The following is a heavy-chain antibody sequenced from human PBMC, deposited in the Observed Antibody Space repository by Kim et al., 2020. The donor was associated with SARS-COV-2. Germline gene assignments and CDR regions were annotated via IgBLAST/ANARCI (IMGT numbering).Heavy chain of an antibody. Sequence: GGSLRLSCVASGLTFSNYGLSWVRQAPGKGLEWVSAISGNGARTSYADAVKGRFTISRDNSKNTLYMQMNSQRAEDSAVYYCAKRVVCSSSTCFPFDFWGQGALVAVSS. CDR3: AKRVVCSSSTCFPFDF. CDR1: GLTFSNYG. J-gene: IGHJ4*02. V-gene: IGHV3-23*01. D-gene: IGHD2-2*01. CDR2: ISGNGART.